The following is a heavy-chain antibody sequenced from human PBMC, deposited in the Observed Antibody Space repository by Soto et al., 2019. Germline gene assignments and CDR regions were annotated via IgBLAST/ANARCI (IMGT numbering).Heavy chain of an antibody. D-gene: IGHD2-2*02. CDR2: IYYSGST. V-gene: IGHV4-31*03. CDR1: GGSISSGGYY. CDR3: ARENCSSTSCYTRSYGMDV. Sequence: LSLTCTVSGGSISSGGYYWSWIRQHPGKGLEWIGYIYYSGSTYYNPSLKSRVTISVDTSKNQFSLKLSSVTAAATAVYYCARENCSSTSCYTRSYGMDVWGQGTTVTVSS. J-gene: IGHJ6*02.